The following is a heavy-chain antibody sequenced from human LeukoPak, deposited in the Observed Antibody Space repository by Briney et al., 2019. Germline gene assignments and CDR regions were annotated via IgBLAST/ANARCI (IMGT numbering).Heavy chain of an antibody. Sequence: SVKVSCKASGGTFISYAISWVRQAPGQGLEWMGGIIPIFGTANYAQKFQGRVTITADESTSTAYMELSSLGSEDTAVYYCAIAYCGGDCYTDYYYGMDVWGQGTTVTVSS. V-gene: IGHV1-69*13. CDR2: IIPIFGTA. J-gene: IGHJ6*02. CDR1: GGTFISYA. CDR3: AIAYCGGDCYTDYYYGMDV. D-gene: IGHD2-21*02.